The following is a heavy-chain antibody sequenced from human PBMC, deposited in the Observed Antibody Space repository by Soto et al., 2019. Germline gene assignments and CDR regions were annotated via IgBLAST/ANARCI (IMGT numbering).Heavy chain of an antibody. CDR1: TYSSND. J-gene: IGHJ4*02. Sequence: TYSSNDMRWACPDTGQGLEWVAAMSYDGPHEYYADSVKGRFTISRDNSKSTVYLQMNSLTPEDTALLYLARKGCTYSSASLDSWGLGPLVTV. V-gene: IGHV3-30*19. D-gene: IGHD6-19*01. CDR3: ARKGCTYSSASLDS. CDR2: MSYDGPHE.